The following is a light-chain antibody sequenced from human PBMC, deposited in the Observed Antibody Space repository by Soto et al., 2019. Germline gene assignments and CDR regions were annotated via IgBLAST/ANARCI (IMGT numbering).Light chain of an antibody. CDR3: QAWDSSTRV. CDR2: QDS. CDR1: KLGDKY. Sequence: SYELTQPPSVSVSPGQTASITCSGDKLGDKYACWYQQKPGQSPVLVIYQDSKRPSGIPERFSGSNSGNTATLPISGTQAMDEADYYCQAWDSSTRVFGGGTKLTVL. J-gene: IGLJ2*01. V-gene: IGLV3-1*01.